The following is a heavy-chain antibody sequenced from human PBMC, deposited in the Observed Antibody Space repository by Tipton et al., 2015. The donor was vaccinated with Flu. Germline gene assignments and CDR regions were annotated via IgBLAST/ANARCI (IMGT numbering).Heavy chain of an antibody. CDR2: ISGSGGST. CDR1: GFTFSSYA. Sequence: SLRLSCAASGFTFSSYAMSWVRQAPGKGLEWVSAISGSGGSTYYADSVKGRFTISRDNSKNTLYLQMNSLRAEDTAVYYCAKAYMGHNYDILLYYYYGMDVWGQGTTVTVSS. CDR3: AKAYMGHNYDILLYYYYGMDV. D-gene: IGHD3-9*01. J-gene: IGHJ6*02. V-gene: IGHV3-23*01.